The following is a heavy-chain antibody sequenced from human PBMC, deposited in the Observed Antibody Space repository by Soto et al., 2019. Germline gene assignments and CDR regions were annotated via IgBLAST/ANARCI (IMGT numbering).Heavy chain of an antibody. D-gene: IGHD2-2*01. CDR2: VTLSGST. CDR3: ARGASMIVEVQSDAPDKYYFDS. CDR1: GGSFSCHY. Sequence: QVQLQQWCAGLLKASKTLSLTSAVYGGSFSCHYWSWIRPPPGKELARIGEVTLSGSTNSNPSLTSLVTIAADTSKNQFSLRLSSVTAAEAALYYCARGASMIVEVQSDAPDKYYFDSWGQGTLVTVSS. V-gene: IGHV4-34*01. J-gene: IGHJ4*02.